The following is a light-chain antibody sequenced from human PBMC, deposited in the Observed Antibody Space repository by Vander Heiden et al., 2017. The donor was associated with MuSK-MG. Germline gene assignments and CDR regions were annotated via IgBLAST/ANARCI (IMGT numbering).Light chain of an antibody. CDR1: ILRTSF. V-gene: IGLV3-19*01. J-gene: IGLJ3*02. CDR3: SSRNTSSNLWV. CDR2: GKN. Sequence: SSELTQDPALSVALGQTVRITCQGDILRTSFANWYQQRPGQAPLLGGCGKNKRPSGTPDRFSSSSSGDTTSLTIAGAQAEDEADYVCSSRNTSSNLWVFGGGTELTVL.